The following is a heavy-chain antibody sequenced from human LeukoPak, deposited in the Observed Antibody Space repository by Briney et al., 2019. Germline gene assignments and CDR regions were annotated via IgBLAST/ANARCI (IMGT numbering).Heavy chain of an antibody. CDR2: IYSSGNT. V-gene: IGHV4-59*10. CDR1: GGSFSGYF. D-gene: IGHD1-7*01. Sequence: SETLSLTCAVYGGSFSGYFWTWIRQPAGKGLEWIGRIYSSGNTDYNPSLKSRLTMSVDTSKNQLSLKLSSVTAADTAVYFCARGGIIGTAVYYYGMDVWGQGTTVTVSS. J-gene: IGHJ6*02. CDR3: ARGGIIGTAVYYYGMDV.